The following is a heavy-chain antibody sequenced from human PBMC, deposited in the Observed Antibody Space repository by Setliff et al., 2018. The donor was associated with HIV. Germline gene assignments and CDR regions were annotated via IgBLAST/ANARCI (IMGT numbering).Heavy chain of an antibody. J-gene: IGHJ6*02. CDR2: IIPILGIA. D-gene: IGHD2-21*01. CDR1: GGTFSSYA. CDR3: ARDLRIPYYGMDV. V-gene: IGHV1-69*10. Sequence: SVKVSCKASGGTFSSYAISWVRQAPGQGLEWMGGIIPILGIANYAQQFHGRVTMTRNPYISTAYMELNRLSSEDTAVYYCARDLRIPYYGMDVWGQGTTVTVSS.